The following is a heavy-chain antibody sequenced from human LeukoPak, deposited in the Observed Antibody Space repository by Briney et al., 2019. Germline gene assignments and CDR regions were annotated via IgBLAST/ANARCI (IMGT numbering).Heavy chain of an antibody. CDR1: GGSISSYY. Sequence: SETLSLTCTVSGGSISSYYWSWIRQPPGKGLEWFGYIYYSGSTNYNPSLKSRVTISVDTSKNQFSLKLSSVTAADTAVYYCARVRYDFWSGYTLNWFDPWGQGTLVTVSS. D-gene: IGHD3-3*01. CDR2: IYYSGST. J-gene: IGHJ5*02. CDR3: ARVRYDFWSGYTLNWFDP. V-gene: IGHV4-59*01.